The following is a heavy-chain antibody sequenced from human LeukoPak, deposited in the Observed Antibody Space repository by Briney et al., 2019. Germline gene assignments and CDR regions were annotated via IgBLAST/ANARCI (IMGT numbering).Heavy chain of an antibody. J-gene: IGHJ4*02. D-gene: IGHD3-22*01. Sequence: GGSLRLSCAASGFTFSSDAMHWVRQAPGKGLEYVSVISSNGGTTHYGNSVKGRFTISRDNSKNTLYLQMGSLRAEDMAVYFCARSSGYGYYFDYWGQGTLVTVSS. CDR2: ISSNGGTT. CDR3: ARSSGYGYYFDY. CDR1: GFTFSSDA. V-gene: IGHV3-64*01.